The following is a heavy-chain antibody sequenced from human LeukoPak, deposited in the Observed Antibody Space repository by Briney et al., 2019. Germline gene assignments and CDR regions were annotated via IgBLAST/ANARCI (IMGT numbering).Heavy chain of an antibody. Sequence: GASVKVSCKASGYTFTSYGISWVRQAPGQGLEWMGWISAYNGNTNYAQELQGRVTMTTDTSTSTAYMELRSLRSDDTAVYYCARRIAAAGHDAFDIWGQGTMVTVSS. CDR2: ISAYNGNT. V-gene: IGHV1-18*01. D-gene: IGHD6-13*01. CDR3: ARRIAAAGHDAFDI. J-gene: IGHJ3*02. CDR1: GYTFTSYG.